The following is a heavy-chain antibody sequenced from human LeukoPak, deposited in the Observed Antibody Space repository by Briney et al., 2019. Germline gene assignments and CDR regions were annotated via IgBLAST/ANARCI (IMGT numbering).Heavy chain of an antibody. J-gene: IGHJ4*02. Sequence: SVKLSCKASGCTFTSYAISWVREAPGQGLEWMGRIIPILGIANYAQKFQGRVMITADKSSSTAYMVLSSLRSAEKPVYYCGRSGIAAAGTGFDYSGEGALV. CDR2: IIPILGIA. D-gene: IGHD6-13*01. CDR3: GRSGIAAAGTGFDY. CDR1: GCTFTSYA. V-gene: IGHV1-69*04.